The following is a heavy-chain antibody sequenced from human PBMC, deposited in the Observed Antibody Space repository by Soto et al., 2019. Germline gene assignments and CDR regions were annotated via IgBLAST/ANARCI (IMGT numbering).Heavy chain of an antibody. J-gene: IGHJ4*02. CDR2: MNPDSGNT. D-gene: IGHD3-10*01. CDR1: GYTFSNYD. Sequence: QVQLVHSGAEVRRPGASVKVSCRASGYTFSNYDINWVRQATGQGLEWMGWMNPDSGNTGYAQKFQGRVTKTRDTCISTAYLQVITLRSEDTAVYYCARGGFGTGGYFTYWGQGTLVIVSS. V-gene: IGHV1-8*01. CDR3: ARGGFGTGGYFTY.